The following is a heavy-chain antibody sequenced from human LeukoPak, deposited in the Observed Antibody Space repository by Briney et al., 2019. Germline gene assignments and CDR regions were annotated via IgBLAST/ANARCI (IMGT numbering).Heavy chain of an antibody. Sequence: GGSLRLSCGASGFTFGSYEMNWVRQAPGKGLEWVAYISSSGSSIYYADSVKGRFTISRDNAKKSLDLQMNSLRAEDTAVYYCARAKYSNSWNDAFDIWGQGTMVTVSS. CDR3: ARAKYSNSWNDAFDI. CDR2: ISSSGSSI. D-gene: IGHD6-13*01. CDR1: GFTFGSYE. V-gene: IGHV3-48*03. J-gene: IGHJ3*02.